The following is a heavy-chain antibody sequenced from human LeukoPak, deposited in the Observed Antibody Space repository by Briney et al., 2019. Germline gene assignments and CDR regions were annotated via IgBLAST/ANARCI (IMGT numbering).Heavy chain of an antibody. V-gene: IGHV3-53*01. J-gene: IGHJ3*02. CDR1: GFTVSSNY. D-gene: IGHD5/OR15-5a*01. Sequence: PGGSLRLSCAASGFTVSSNYMNWVRQAPGKGLAWVSIIYSGGSTFYADSVKGRFTISRDNSKNTLHLQMNSLRAEDTAVYYCARSNDAFDIWGQGTMVTVS. CDR2: IYSGGST. CDR3: ARSNDAFDI.